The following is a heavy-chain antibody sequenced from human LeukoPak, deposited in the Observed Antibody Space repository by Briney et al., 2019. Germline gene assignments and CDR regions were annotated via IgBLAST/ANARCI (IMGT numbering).Heavy chain of an antibody. CDR1: GFPFSTYG. CDR2: MNQDGSEK. J-gene: IGHJ4*02. CDR3: TRDSGYCRFDY. D-gene: IGHD3-22*01. V-gene: IGHV3-7*01. Sequence: GGSLRLSCAASGFPFSTYGMSWVRQAPGKGLEWVANMNQDGSEKSYVDSVKGRFTISRDNAKKSVYLQMNSLRAEDTAVYYCTRDSGYCRFDYWGQGTLVTVSA.